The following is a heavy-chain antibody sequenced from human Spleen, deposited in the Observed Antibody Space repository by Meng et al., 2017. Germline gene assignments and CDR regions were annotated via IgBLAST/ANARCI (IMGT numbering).Heavy chain of an antibody. Sequence: GESLKISCAASGFTFRSYAMHWVRQAPGKGLEWVSGINGNGGSTAYGDSVKGRFTISRDNTKNSLYLQMNSLRAEDTAVYYCAKDTSGSYYLHSFDCWGQGTLVTVSS. J-gene: IGHJ4*02. D-gene: IGHD1-26*01. CDR2: INGNGGST. V-gene: IGHV3-23*01. CDR3: AKDTSGSYYLHSFDC. CDR1: GFTFRSYA.